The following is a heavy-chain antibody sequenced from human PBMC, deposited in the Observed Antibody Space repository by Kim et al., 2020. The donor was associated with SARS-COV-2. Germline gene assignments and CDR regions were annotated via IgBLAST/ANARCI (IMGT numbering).Heavy chain of an antibody. CDR3: ARRLVVVINFFDY. D-gene: IGHD3-22*01. J-gene: IGHJ4*02. V-gene: IGHV4-39*01. Sequence: YNPSLKSRVTISVDTSKNQFSRKLSSVTAADTAVYYCARRLVVVINFFDYWGQGTLVTVSS.